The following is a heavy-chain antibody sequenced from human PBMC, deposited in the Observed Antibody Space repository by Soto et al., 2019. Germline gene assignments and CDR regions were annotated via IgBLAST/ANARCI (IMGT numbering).Heavy chain of an antibody. V-gene: IGHV3-30*18. CDR2: ISDDGGNK. D-gene: IGHD2-15*01. CDR3: AKDLGGNPAKTQFYFGMDV. J-gene: IGHJ6*02. CDR1: GFTFSSYG. Sequence: PGGSLRLSCAASGFTFSSYGMHWVRQAPGKGLEWVAVISDDGGNKYYADSVKGRFTISRDNSRNTLYLQMNSLRAEDTAIYYSAKDLGGNPAKTQFYFGMDVWGQGTTVTVS.